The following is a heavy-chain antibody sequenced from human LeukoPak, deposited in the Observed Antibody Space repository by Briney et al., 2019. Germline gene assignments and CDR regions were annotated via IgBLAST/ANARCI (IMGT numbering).Heavy chain of an antibody. CDR2: IYYSGST. D-gene: IGHD2-21*02. CDR1: GGSLSSGGYY. J-gene: IGHJ4*02. CDR3: ATYYCGGDCYSRYYFDY. Sequence: SQTLSLTCTVSGGSLSSGGYYWSWIRQHPGTGLEWIGYIYYSGSTYYNPSLKSRVTISVDTSKNQFSLKLSSVTAADTAVYYCATYYCGGDCYSRYYFDYWGQGTLVTVSS. V-gene: IGHV4-31*03.